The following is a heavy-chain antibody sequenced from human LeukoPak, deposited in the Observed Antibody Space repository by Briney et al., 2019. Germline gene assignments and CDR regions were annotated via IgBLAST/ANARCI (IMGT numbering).Heavy chain of an antibody. V-gene: IGHV3-48*03. CDR2: ISSSGSTM. D-gene: IGHD1-14*01. Sequence: PGGSLRLSCAASGFTYSTYEMNWVRQAPGKGLEWVSYISSSGSTMYYADSAKGRFTISRDNAKNSLYLQMNSLRAEDTAVYYCAGDRKAGYYYYGMDVWGQGTTVTVSS. CDR3: AGDRKAGYYYYGMDV. J-gene: IGHJ6*02. CDR1: GFTYSTYE.